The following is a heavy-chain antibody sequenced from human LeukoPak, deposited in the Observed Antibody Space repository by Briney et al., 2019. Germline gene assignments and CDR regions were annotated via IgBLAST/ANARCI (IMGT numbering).Heavy chain of an antibody. CDR3: ARALYHTFDY. Sequence: GASVKVSCKASGYSFTTYGISWVRQAPGQGLEWMGWISANNNNTDNVQKFQGRVTMTTDTSTSTAYMELRSLRSDDTAVYYCARALYHTFDYWGQGTLVTVSS. CDR2: ISANNNNT. D-gene: IGHD2-2*01. CDR1: GYSFTTYG. J-gene: IGHJ4*02. V-gene: IGHV1-18*01.